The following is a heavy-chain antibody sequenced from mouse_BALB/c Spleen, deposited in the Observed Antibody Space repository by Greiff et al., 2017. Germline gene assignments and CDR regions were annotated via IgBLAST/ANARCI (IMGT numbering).Heavy chain of an antibody. CDR1: GYSFTGYY. Sequence: VQLKQSGPELVKPGASVKISCKASGYSFTGYYMHWVKQSHVKSLEWIGRINPYNGATSYNQNFKDKASLTVDKSSSTAYMELHSLTSEDSAVYYCAITTVVATDAMDYWGQGTSVTVSS. CDR2: INPYNGAT. D-gene: IGHD1-1*01. J-gene: IGHJ4*01. CDR3: AITTVVATDAMDY. V-gene: IGHV1-31*01.